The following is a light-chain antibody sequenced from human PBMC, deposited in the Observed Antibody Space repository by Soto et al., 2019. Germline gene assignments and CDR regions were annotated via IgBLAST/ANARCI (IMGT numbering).Light chain of an antibody. CDR2: DVT. CDR3: SSYTTSNTLV. Sequence: QSALTQPASVSGSPGQSITISCTGTSSDVGAYNFVSWYQQHPGKAPKLMIYDVTNRPSGVSSRFSGSKSGNTASLAISGLQAEDDADYYCSSYTTSNTLVFGGGTKVTVL. CDR1: SSDVGAYNF. V-gene: IGLV2-14*03. J-gene: IGLJ2*01.